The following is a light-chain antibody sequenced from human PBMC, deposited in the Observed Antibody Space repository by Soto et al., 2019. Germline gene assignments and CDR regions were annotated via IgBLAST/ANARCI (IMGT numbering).Light chain of an antibody. J-gene: IGLJ2*01. Sequence: QSVLTQPPSASGAPGQRVTISCSGSSSNVGSYYVYWYQQLPGRAPKVDIYRNDQRPSGVPDRFSGSKSGTSSSLDISGLRSEDEADYYCAVWDDSLSGPVFGGGTKVTVL. CDR2: RND. CDR3: AVWDDSLSGPV. V-gene: IGLV1-47*01. CDR1: SSNVGSYY.